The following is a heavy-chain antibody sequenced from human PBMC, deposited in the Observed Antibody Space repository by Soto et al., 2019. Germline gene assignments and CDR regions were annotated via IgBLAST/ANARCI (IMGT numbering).Heavy chain of an antibody. D-gene: IGHD6-19*01. CDR1: GGTFSSYA. CDR3: ARIRRQWLLLGGGGMDV. CDR2: IIPIFGTA. J-gene: IGHJ6*02. V-gene: IGHV1-69*01. Sequence: QVQRVQSGAEVKKPGSSVKVSCKASGGTFSSYAISWVRQAPGQGLEWMGGIIPIFGTANYAQKFQGRVTFTADESTSTAYRELRSLRSEDTAVYYCARIRRQWLLLGGGGMDVWGQGTTVTVSS.